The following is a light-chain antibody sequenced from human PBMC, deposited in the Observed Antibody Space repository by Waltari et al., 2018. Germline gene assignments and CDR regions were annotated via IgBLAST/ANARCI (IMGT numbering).Light chain of an antibody. CDR2: AVS. CDR1: RDIGNY. V-gene: IGKV1-27*01. CDR3: QKYYSAPPFP. J-gene: IGKJ3*01. Sequence: IQMTQSPPSLSASVGDTVTITCRASRDIGNYLAWYQQKPGEVPKLLISAVSILQSGVPSRFSGDGSGTDFTLTIRSLQPEDVASYYCQKYYSAPPFPFGPGTRVDL.